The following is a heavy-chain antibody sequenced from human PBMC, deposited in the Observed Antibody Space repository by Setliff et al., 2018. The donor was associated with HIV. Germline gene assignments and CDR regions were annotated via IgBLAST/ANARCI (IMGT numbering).Heavy chain of an antibody. Sequence: GASVKVSCKVSGYTFTDYYLHWVQQAPGKGLEWVGLIDPEDDETLFAEKFQGRVTITADTSTDTAYMELSSLRSEDTAVYYCVRGVQSPPHYSYYYMDVWGEGTMVTVSS. CDR1: GYTFTDYY. CDR2: IDPEDDET. D-gene: IGHD3-3*01. CDR3: VRGVQSPPHYSYYYMDV. V-gene: IGHV1-69-2*01. J-gene: IGHJ6*03.